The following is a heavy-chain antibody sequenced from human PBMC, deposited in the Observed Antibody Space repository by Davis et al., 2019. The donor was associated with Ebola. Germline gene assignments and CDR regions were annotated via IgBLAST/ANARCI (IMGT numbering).Heavy chain of an antibody. J-gene: IGHJ4*02. Sequence: GESLKISCAASGFTVSSNHMSWVRQAPGKGLEWVSVIYDHSTAYADSVRGRFIISRDKSNNTLYLEMNSLRVDDTAVYCCATTQWLREFDNWGQGTLVTVSS. CDR2: IYDHST. D-gene: IGHD6-19*01. CDR3: ATTQWLREFDN. V-gene: IGHV3-53*05. CDR1: GFTVSSNH.